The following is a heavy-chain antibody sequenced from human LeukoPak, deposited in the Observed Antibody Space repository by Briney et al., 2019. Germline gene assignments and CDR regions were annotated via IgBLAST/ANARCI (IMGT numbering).Heavy chain of an antibody. V-gene: IGHV1-46*01. CDR2: INPCGGST. J-gene: IGHJ4*02. CDR1: VYTFTHYY. CDR3: ARGRPGIAAAGMPPGYFDY. Sequence: GASVRVSSKPSVYTFTHYYIHWVRQAPGQRLEWMGIINPCGGSTSNAQKFQARVTMTRDTSTSTVYMELSSLRSEDTAIYYCARGRPGIAAAGMPPGYFDYWGQGALVTVSS. D-gene: IGHD6-13*01.